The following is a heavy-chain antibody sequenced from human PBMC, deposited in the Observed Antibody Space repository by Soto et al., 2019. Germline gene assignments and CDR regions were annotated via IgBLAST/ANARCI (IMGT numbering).Heavy chain of an antibody. Sequence: WAAVKVSCKASGYTFTSYGISWVRQARGQGLEGMGWISAYNGNTNYAQKLQGRVTMTTDTSTSTAYMELRSLRSDDTAVYYCARDCYERRGILYTPVWGGMDAWGQGNTVALSS. J-gene: IGHJ6*02. D-gene: IGHD2-21*01. CDR1: GYTFTSYG. CDR2: ISAYNGNT. CDR3: ARDCYERRGILYTPVWGGMDA. V-gene: IGHV1-18*01.